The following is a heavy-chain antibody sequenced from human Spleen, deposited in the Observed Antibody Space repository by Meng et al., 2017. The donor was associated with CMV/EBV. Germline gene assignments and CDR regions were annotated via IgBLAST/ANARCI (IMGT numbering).Heavy chain of an antibody. Sequence: GESLKISCAASGFTFDDYGMGWVRQAPGKGLEWVSSIKWNGDITNYADSVKGRFTISRDSAKNSLYLQMNSLRAEDMALYHCARSLGSSWYFSYWGQGTLVTVSS. J-gene: IGHJ4*02. V-gene: IGHV3-20*01. CDR3: ARSLGSSWYFSY. D-gene: IGHD6-13*01. CDR1: GFTFDDYG. CDR2: IKWNGDIT.